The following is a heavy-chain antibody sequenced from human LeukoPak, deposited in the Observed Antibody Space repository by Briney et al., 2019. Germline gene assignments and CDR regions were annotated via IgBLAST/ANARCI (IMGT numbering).Heavy chain of an antibody. J-gene: IGHJ4*02. CDR1: GFTFSSYG. V-gene: IGHV3-23*01. CDR3: ARTGGSYPYYFEY. Sequence: GGSLRLSCAASGFTFSSYGMNWVRQAPGKGLEWVSGISGNGGITYYADSVKGRFTISRDNSKNTLYLQMNSLRAEDTAVYYCARTGGSYPYYFEYWGQGTLVTVSS. D-gene: IGHD1-26*01. CDR2: ISGNGGIT.